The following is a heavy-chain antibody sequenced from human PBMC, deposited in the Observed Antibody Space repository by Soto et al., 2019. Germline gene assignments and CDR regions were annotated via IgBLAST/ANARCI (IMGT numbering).Heavy chain of an antibody. Sequence: SETLSLTCTVSGGSISSGGYYWSWIRQHPGKGLEWIGYIYYSGSTYYNPSLKSRVTISVDTSKNQFSLKLSSVTAADTAVYYCAGGARGIAAAVGMDVWGQGTTVTVSS. CDR2: IYYSGST. CDR3: AGGARGIAAAVGMDV. J-gene: IGHJ6*02. CDR1: GGSISSGGYY. V-gene: IGHV4-31*03. D-gene: IGHD6-13*01.